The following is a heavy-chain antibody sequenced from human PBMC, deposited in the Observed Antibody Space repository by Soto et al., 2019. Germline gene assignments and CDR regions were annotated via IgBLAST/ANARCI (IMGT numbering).Heavy chain of an antibody. CDR2: IYHSGST. Sequence: SETLSLTCAVSGGSISSSNWWSWVRQPPGKGLEWIGEIYHSGSTNYNPSLKSRVTISVDKSKNQLSLKLSSVTAADTAVYYCARDWNYYGSGSYPETNWFDPWGQGTLVTVSS. V-gene: IGHV4-4*02. CDR1: GGSISSSNW. CDR3: ARDWNYYGSGSYPETNWFDP. D-gene: IGHD3-10*01. J-gene: IGHJ5*02.